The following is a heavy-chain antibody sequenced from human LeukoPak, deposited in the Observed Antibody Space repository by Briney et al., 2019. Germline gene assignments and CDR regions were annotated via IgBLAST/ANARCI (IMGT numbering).Heavy chain of an antibody. D-gene: IGHD2-21*01. CDR1: GFTFDDYA. CDR3: AKVGFYCGGDCFDY. CDR2: ISWNSGSI. V-gene: IGHV3-9*01. J-gene: IGHJ4*02. Sequence: GGSLRLSCAASGFTFDDYAMHWVRQAPGKGLEWVSGISWNSGSIGYADSVKGRFTISRDNAKNSLYLQMNSLRAEDTALYYCAKVGFYCGGDCFDYWGQGTLVTVSS.